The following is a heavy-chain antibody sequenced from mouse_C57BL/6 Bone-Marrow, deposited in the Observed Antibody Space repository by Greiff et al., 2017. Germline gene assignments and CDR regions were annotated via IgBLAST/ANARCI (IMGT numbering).Heavy chain of an antibody. CDR1: GFNIKDDY. CDR2: IDPEDGDT. Sequence: EVKLLQSGAELVRPGASVKLSCTASGFNIKDDYMHWVKQRPEQGLEWIGWIDPEDGDTEYASKFQGKATITADTSSNTAYLQHSSLTSEDTAVYYFTTRSLLRRDFDYWGQGTTVTVSS. J-gene: IGHJ2*01. CDR3: TTRSLLRRDFDY. D-gene: IGHD1-1*01. V-gene: IGHV14-4*01.